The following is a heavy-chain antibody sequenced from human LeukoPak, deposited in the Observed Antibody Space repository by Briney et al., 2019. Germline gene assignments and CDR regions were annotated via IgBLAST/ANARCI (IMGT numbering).Heavy chain of an antibody. D-gene: IGHD3-16*01. CDR3: ARGLGGIGDYYYYYMDV. J-gene: IGHJ6*03. Sequence: SETLSLTCAVYGGSFSGYYWSWIRQPPGKGLEWIGEINHSGSTNYNPSLKSRVTISVDTSKNQFSLKLSSVTAADTAVYYYARGLGGIGDYYYYYMDVWGKGTTVTVSS. CDR2: INHSGST. V-gene: IGHV4-34*01. CDR1: GGSFSGYY.